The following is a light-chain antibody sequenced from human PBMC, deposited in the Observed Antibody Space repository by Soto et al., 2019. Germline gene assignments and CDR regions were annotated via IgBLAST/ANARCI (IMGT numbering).Light chain of an antibody. V-gene: IGLV2-14*01. CDR1: SGDVGGYRY. CDR3: SSYTNSGTLV. CDR2: DVD. Sequence: QSALTQPASVSGSPGQSITISCTGTSGDVGGYRYVSWYQQHPGKVPKLLTSDVDNRPSGVSNRFSGSKSGSTASLTISWLQAEDEADYYCSSYTNSGTLVFGGGTKLTVL. J-gene: IGLJ3*02.